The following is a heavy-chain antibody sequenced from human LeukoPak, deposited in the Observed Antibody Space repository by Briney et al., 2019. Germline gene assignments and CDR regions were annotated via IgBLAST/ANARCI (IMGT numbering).Heavy chain of an antibody. CDR1: GFTFSSYS. Sequence: PGGSLRLSCAASGFTFSSYSMNWVRQAPGKGLEWVSSISSSSSYIYYADSVKGRFTISRDNAKNSLYLQMNSLRAEDTAVYYCARRGGPAATNYYYYYGMDVWGQGTTVTVSS. V-gene: IGHV3-21*04. D-gene: IGHD2-15*01. CDR2: ISSSSSYI. J-gene: IGHJ6*02. CDR3: ARRGGPAATNYYYYYGMDV.